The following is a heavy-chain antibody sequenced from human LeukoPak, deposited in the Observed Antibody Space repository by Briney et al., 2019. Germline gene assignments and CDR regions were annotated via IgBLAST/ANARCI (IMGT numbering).Heavy chain of an antibody. CDR1: GFTFSSYA. CDR3: ARGSSSWYSGGNDY. J-gene: IGHJ4*02. Sequence: GRSLRLSCAASGFTFSSYAMHWVRQAPGKGLEWVAVISYDGSNKYYADSVKGRFTISRDNSKNTLYLQMNSLRAEDTAVYYCARGSSSWYSGGNDYWGQGTLVTVSS. D-gene: IGHD6-13*01. V-gene: IGHV3-30*04. CDR2: ISYDGSNK.